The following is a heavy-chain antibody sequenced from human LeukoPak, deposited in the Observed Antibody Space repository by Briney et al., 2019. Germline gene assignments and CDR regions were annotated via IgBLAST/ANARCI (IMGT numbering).Heavy chain of an antibody. CDR2: IIPIFGTA. CDR3: ARDSGDYYYYYYYMDV. Sequence: ASVKVSCKASGGTFSSYAISWVRQAPGQGLEWMGRIIPIFGTANYAQKFQGRVTITTDESTSTAYMELSSLRSEDTAVYYCARDSGDYYYYYYYMDVWGKGTTVTVSS. CDR1: GGTFSSYA. D-gene: IGHD4-11*01. V-gene: IGHV1-69*05. J-gene: IGHJ6*03.